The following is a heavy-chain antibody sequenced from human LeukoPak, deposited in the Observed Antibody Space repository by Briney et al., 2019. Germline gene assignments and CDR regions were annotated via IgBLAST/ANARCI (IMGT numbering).Heavy chain of an antibody. CDR1: GFTFSSYS. D-gene: IGHD6-13*01. V-gene: IGHV3-21*01. Sequence: GGSLRLSCAASGFTFSSYSMNWVRQAPGKGLEWVSSISSSSSYIYYADSVKGRFTISRDNAKNSLYLQMNSLRAEDTAVYYCARANPKGSSWLSNDAFDIWGQGTMVTVSS. CDR2: ISSSSSYI. J-gene: IGHJ3*02. CDR3: ARANPKGSSWLSNDAFDI.